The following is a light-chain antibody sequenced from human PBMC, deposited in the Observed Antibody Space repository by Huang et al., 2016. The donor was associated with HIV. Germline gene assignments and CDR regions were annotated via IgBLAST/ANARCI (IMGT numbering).Light chain of an antibody. V-gene: IGKV3-15*01. J-gene: IGKJ2*01. Sequence: ETVMTQSPAILSVSPGERATLSCRASQSVSGNLAWYQQKPGQPPRLLIYGASTRATGIPPRFSDTGSGAEFTLTISGLQSEDFAIYYCQQYNNWPPRYTFGQGTRLEIK. CDR3: QQYNNWPPRYT. CDR2: GAS. CDR1: QSVSGN.